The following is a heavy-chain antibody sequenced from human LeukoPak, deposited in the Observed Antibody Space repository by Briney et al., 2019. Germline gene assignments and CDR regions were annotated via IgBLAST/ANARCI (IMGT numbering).Heavy chain of an antibody. Sequence: GGSLRLSCAASGFTFSTSAMSWVRQAPGKGPEWVSAISGSGGSTYYADSVKGRFTISRDNSKNTLYLQMNSLRAEDTAVYYCAKVPYGKGGDYYFDYWGQGTLVTVSS. CDR2: ISGSGGST. V-gene: IGHV3-23*01. CDR1: GFTFSTSA. J-gene: IGHJ4*02. D-gene: IGHD3-16*01. CDR3: AKVPYGKGGDYYFDY.